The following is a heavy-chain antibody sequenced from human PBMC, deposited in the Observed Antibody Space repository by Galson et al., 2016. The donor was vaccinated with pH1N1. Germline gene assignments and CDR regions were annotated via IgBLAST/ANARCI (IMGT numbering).Heavy chain of an antibody. Sequence: SCKVSRYTLSELAIHWVRQTPGKGLEWMGGFDPEDDKPFYAQTFEGRVTMTQDTSTVTAYMQLSSLTSDDAAVYYCATEYRGSYYVPRYFDLWGLGTLVSVFS. J-gene: IGHJ2*01. V-gene: IGHV1-24*01. CDR3: ATEYRGSYYVPRYFDL. D-gene: IGHD1-26*01. CDR1: RYTLSELA. CDR2: FDPEDDKP.